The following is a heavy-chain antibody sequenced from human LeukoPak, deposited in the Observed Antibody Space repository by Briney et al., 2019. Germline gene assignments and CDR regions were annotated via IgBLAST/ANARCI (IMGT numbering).Heavy chain of an antibody. V-gene: IGHV4-59*05. CDR2: IYYSGST. CDR3: ARRGSYDAFDI. Sequence: SETLSLTCTVSGGSISSYYWSWIRQPAGKGLEWIGSIYYSGSTYYNPSLKSRVTISVDTSKNQFSLKLSSVTAADTAVYYCARRGSYDAFDIWGQGTMVTVSS. CDR1: GGSISSYY. D-gene: IGHD5-18*01. J-gene: IGHJ3*02.